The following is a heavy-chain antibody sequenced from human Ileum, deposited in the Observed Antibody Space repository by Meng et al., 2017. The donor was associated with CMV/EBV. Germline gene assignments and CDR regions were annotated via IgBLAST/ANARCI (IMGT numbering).Heavy chain of an antibody. D-gene: IGHD3-22*01. Sequence: GGDYWSWISQHQGKGLEWIGYIYYSGSTYYNPSLKSRVIISVDTSKDQFSLKLSSVTAADTAVYYCARGGGLPYYYDSSGYYPFFDYWGQGTLVTVSS. CDR3: ARGGGLPYYYDSSGYYPFFDY. J-gene: IGHJ4*02. V-gene: IGHV4-31*02. CDR1: GGDY. CDR2: IYYSGST.